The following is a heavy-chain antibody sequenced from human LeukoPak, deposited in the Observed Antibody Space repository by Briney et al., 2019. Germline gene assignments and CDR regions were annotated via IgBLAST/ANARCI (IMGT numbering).Heavy chain of an antibody. CDR3: VKDPIGRSSDWYDAY. Sequence: GGSLRLSCVVSGFTFSNYGMSWVRQAPGKGLEWVSVITGSGGTTYYAGYVKGRFTISRDNSKNTLYLQMNSLRAEDTAIYYCVKDPIGRSSDWYDAYWGQGTLVTVSS. CDR2: ITGSGGTT. D-gene: IGHD6-19*01. V-gene: IGHV3-23*01. J-gene: IGHJ4*02. CDR1: GFTFSNYG.